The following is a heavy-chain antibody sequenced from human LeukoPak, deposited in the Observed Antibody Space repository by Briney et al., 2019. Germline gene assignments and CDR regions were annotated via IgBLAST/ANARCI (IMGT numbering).Heavy chain of an antibody. V-gene: IGHV3-30-3*01. CDR3: AARQGTKLNNWFDP. J-gene: IGHJ5*02. D-gene: IGHD6-6*01. CDR1: GFTFSSYA. CDR2: ISYDGSNK. Sequence: GRSLRLSCAASGFTFSSYAMYWVRQAPGKGLEWVAVISYDGSNKYYADSVKGRFTISRDNSKNTLYLQMNSLRAEDTAVYYCAARQGTKLNNWFDPWGQGTLVTVSS.